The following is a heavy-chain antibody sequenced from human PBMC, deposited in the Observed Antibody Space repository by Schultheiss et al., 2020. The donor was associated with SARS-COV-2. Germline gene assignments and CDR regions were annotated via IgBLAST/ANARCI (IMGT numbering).Heavy chain of an antibody. CDR2: INHSGTT. Sequence: ETLSLTCAVYGGSFSAYYWSWIRQPPGKGLEWIGEINHSGTTKYNLSLKSRVTISVDTSKNQFSLKLTSVTAADTAVYYCARHYGSGRDIWGQGTLVTVSS. D-gene: IGHD3-10*01. V-gene: IGHV4-34*01. CDR3: ARHYGSGRDI. J-gene: IGHJ4*02. CDR1: GGSFSAYY.